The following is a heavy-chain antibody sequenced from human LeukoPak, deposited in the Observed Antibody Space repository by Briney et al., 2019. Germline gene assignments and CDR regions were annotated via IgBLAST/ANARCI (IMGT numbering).Heavy chain of an antibody. V-gene: IGHV1-18*01. Sequence: ASVKVSCKASGYSFTTHVISWVRQAPGQGLKWMGWISGYNGKTYYVKNSQGRVTMTTDTSTSTAYMELRSLRSDDTAVYFCAKEWYASGWYADYWGQGTLVAVSS. D-gene: IGHD6-19*01. CDR3: AKEWYASGWYADY. CDR2: ISGYNGKT. CDR1: GYSFTTHV. J-gene: IGHJ4*02.